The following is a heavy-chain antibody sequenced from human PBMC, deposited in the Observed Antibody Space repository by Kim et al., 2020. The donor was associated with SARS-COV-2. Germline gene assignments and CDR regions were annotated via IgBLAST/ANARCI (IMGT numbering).Heavy chain of an antibody. CDR3: ARSTYYYGSGSYYPFDY. V-gene: IGHV4-31*03. CDR1: GGSISSGGYY. D-gene: IGHD3-10*01. Sequence: SETLSLTCTVSGGSISSGGYYWSWIRQHPGKGLEWIGYIYYSGSTYYNPSLKSRVTISVDTSKNQFSLKLSSVTAADTAVYYCARSTYYYGSGSYYPFDYWGQGTLVTVSS. J-gene: IGHJ4*02. CDR2: IYYSGST.